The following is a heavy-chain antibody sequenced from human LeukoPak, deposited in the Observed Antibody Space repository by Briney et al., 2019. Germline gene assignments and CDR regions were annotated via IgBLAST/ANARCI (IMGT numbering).Heavy chain of an antibody. Sequence: SETLSLTCAVSGGSISSSNWWSWVRQPPGKGLEWIGEIYHSGSTNYNPSLKSRVTISVDTSKNQFSLKLSSVTAADTAVYCCARVGCSGGSCYVFGWFDPWGQGTLVTVSS. CDR3: ARVGCSGGSCYVFGWFDP. V-gene: IGHV4-4*01. CDR2: IYHSGST. D-gene: IGHD2-15*01. CDR1: GGSISSSNW. J-gene: IGHJ5*02.